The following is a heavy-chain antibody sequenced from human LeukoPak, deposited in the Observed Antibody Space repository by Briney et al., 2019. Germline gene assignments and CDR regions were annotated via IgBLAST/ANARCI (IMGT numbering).Heavy chain of an antibody. V-gene: IGHV5-51*01. CDR1: GYSFTSYW. CDR3: ARLPPEAYCGGDCYQDGMDV. D-gene: IGHD2-21*02. Sequence: GESLQISCQGSGYSFTSYWIGWVRQMPGKGLEWMGIIYPGDSDTRYSPSFQGQVTISADKSISTAYLQWSSLKASDTAMYYCARLPPEAYCGGDCYQDGMDVWGQGTTVTVSS. J-gene: IGHJ6*02. CDR2: IYPGDSDT.